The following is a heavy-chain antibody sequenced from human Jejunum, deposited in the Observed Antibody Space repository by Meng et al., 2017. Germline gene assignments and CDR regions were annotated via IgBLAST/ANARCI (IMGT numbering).Heavy chain of an antibody. J-gene: IGHJ4*01. Sequence: GSLRLSCVVYGGSFSDYYWHWIRQAPGKGLEWIGEINYRGTSHYNPSLKSRVTVSVDTSKNQFSLNLSSVTAADAAVYYCLLAVVDRTNTFNYWGHGTLVTVSS. CDR1: GGSFSDYY. D-gene: IGHD2-15*01. V-gene: IGHV4-34*01. CDR3: LLAVVDRTNTFNY. CDR2: INYRGTS.